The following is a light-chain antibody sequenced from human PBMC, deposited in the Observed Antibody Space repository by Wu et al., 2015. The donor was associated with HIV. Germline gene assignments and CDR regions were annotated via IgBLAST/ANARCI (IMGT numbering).Light chain of an antibody. CDR3: QQYNNWPLYT. V-gene: IGKV3D-15*01. Sequence: EIVITQFPATLSVSPGESATFSCRASETVNNKIAWYQQKPGQAPRFLIYGSSTRAGGIPDRFSGSGSGTSFNLTISTVQSEDFAVYYCQQYNNWPLYTFGQGTKLDIK. CDR1: ETVNNK. J-gene: IGKJ2*01. CDR2: GSS.